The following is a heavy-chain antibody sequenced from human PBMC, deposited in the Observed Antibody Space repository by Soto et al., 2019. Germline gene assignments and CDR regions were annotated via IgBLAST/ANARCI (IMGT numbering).Heavy chain of an antibody. CDR2: IIPILGIA. Sequence: ASVKVSCKASGGTFSSYTISWVRQAPGQGLEWMGRIIPILGIANYAQKFQGRVTITADKSTSTAYMELSSLRSEDTAVYYCAREYDDYKAILRTPYYMDVWGKGTTGTVSS. CDR1: GGTFSSYT. J-gene: IGHJ6*03. CDR3: AREYDDYKAILRTPYYMDV. V-gene: IGHV1-69*02. D-gene: IGHD4-17*01.